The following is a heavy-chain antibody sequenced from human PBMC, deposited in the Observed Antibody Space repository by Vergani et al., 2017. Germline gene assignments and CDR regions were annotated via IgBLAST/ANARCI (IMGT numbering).Heavy chain of an antibody. CDR3: ARDGYNYGYVYWYFDL. CDR1: GFTFSSYA. D-gene: IGHD5-18*01. CDR2: IYSGGST. Sequence: QVQLVESGGGVVQPGRSLRLSCAASGFTFSSYAMHWVRQAPGKGLEWVAVIYSGGSTFYADSVKGRFTISRDNSKNTLYLQMNSLRAEDTAVYYCARDGYNYGYVYWYFDLWGRGTLVTVSS. J-gene: IGHJ2*01. V-gene: IGHV3-NL1*01.